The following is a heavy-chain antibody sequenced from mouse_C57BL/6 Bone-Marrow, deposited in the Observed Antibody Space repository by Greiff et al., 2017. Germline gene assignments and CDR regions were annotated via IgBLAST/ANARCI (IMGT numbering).Heavy chain of an antibody. CDR1: GYTFTSYW. V-gene: IGHV1-72*01. D-gene: IGHD2-5*01. J-gene: IGHJ2*01. CDR3: ARRGYYSNYPYFDY. Sequence: QVQLQQPGAELVKPGASVKLSCKASGYTFTSYWMHWVKQRPGRGLEWIGRIDPNSGGTKYNEKFKSKATLTVAKPSCPAHMQLSSLTSEDAAVYYCARRGYYSNYPYFDYWGQGTTLTVSS. CDR2: IDPNSGGT.